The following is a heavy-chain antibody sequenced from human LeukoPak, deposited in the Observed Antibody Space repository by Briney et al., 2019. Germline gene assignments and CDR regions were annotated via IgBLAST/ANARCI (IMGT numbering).Heavy chain of an antibody. CDR2: ISYDGSNK. V-gene: IGHV3-30-3*01. Sequence: GGSLRFSCAASGFTFSSYAMHWVRQAPGKGLEWVAVISYDGSNKYCADSGKGRFTISRDNSKNTLYLQMNSLRAEDTAVYYCARGSGFGGIYYYGMDVWGQGTTVTVSS. CDR1: GFTFSSYA. J-gene: IGHJ6*02. D-gene: IGHD3-10*01. CDR3: ARGSGFGGIYYYGMDV.